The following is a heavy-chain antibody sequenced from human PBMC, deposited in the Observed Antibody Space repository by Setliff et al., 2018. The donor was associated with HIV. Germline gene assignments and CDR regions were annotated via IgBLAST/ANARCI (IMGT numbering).Heavy chain of an antibody. CDR3: ARGMVRGLRWDS. CDR1: GGSFNGYY. Sequence: SETLSLTCAVYGGSFNGYYRSWIRQPPGKGLEWIGEVIHSGSTNYNPSLKSLVTISVDTSKNQFSLKLSSVTAADTAVYYCARGMVRGLRWDSWGQGTLVTVSS. CDR2: VIHSGST. D-gene: IGHD3-10*01. V-gene: IGHV4-34*01. J-gene: IGHJ4*02.